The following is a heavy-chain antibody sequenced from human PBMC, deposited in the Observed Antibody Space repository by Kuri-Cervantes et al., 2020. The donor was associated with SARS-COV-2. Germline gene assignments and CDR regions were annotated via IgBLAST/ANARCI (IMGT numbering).Heavy chain of an antibody. Sequence: WGSLRLSCAVSGVAVTGWTYYWAWIRQPAGKGLEWIGHFYISGSPTYNPSLKNRVTISLDTSNTQVSLRLSSATAADTAVYYCGEVSWLQLWHRYSDSWGQGTLVTVSS. CDR1: GVAVTGWTYY. J-gene: IGHJ4*02. D-gene: IGHD5-18*01. CDR3: GEVSWLQLWHRYSDS. V-gene: IGHV4-61*10. CDR2: FYISGSP.